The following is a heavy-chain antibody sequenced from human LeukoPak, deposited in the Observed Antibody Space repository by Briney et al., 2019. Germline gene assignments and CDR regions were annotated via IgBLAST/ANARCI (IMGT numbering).Heavy chain of an antibody. CDR2: ISGSGGST. J-gene: IGHJ4*02. D-gene: IGHD2-21*01. Sequence: GGSLRLSCAASGFTFSSYAMSWVRQAPGKGLEWVSAISGSGGSTYYADSVKGRFTISRDNSKNTLYLQMNSLRAEDTAVYYCAKFLPTHIVVTNYYFDYWGQGTLVTVSS. CDR3: AKFLPTHIVVTNYYFDY. CDR1: GFTFSSYA. V-gene: IGHV3-23*01.